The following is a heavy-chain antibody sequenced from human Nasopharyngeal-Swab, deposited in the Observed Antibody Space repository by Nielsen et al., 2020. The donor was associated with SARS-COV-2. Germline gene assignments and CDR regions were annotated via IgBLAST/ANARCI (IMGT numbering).Heavy chain of an antibody. D-gene: IGHD6-19*01. Sequence: ASVKVSCKASGYTFTSYAMHWVRQAPGQRLEWMGWINAGNGNTKYSQKFQGRVTLTRDTSASTAYMELSSLRSEDTAVYYCARERYSSGWTTLGGSAYSYYGMDVWGQGTTVTVSS. J-gene: IGHJ6*02. CDR1: GYTFTSYA. CDR3: ARERYSSGWTTLGGSAYSYYGMDV. V-gene: IGHV1-3*01. CDR2: INAGNGNT.